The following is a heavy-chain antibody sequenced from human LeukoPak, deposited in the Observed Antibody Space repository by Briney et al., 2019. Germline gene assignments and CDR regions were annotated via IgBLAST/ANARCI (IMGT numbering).Heavy chain of an antibody. D-gene: IGHD6-13*01. Sequence: ASVKVSCKASGYTFTSYGISWVRQAPGQGLEWMGWISAYNGNTNYAQKLQGRVTMTTDTSTSTAYMELRSLRSDDTAVYYCARNLAPTDQQLVPEFDYWGQGTLVTVSS. CDR1: GYTFTSYG. V-gene: IGHV1-18*01. J-gene: IGHJ4*02. CDR3: ARNLAPTDQQLVPEFDY. CDR2: ISAYNGNT.